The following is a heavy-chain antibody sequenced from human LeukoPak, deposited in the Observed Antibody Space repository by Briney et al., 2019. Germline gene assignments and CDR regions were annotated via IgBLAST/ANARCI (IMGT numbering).Heavy chain of an antibody. CDR1: GGSISSGSYY. CDR3: ARDYCSGGSCYSGDWFDP. J-gene: IGHJ5*02. Sequence: PSETLSLTCTVSGGSISSGSYYWSWIRQPAGKGLEWIGRIYTSGSTNYNPSLKSRVTISVDTSKNQFSLKLSSVTAADTAVYYCARDYCSGGSCYSGDWFDPWGQGTLVTVSS. V-gene: IGHV4-61*02. D-gene: IGHD2-15*01. CDR2: IYTSGST.